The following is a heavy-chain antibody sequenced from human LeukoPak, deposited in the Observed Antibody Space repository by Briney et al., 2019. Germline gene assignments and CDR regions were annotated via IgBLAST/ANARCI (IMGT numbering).Heavy chain of an antibody. CDR2: INHSGST. CDR3: ASEHSNWNHGGWWFDP. J-gene: IGHJ5*02. CDR1: GDSFSGYY. Sequence: KPSEPLSLTCAVCGDSFSGYYGRWLRQPPGKGLEWIGEINHSGSTNYNPSLKSRVTISVDTSRNQFSQKLSSVTAADTAVYYGASEHSNWNHGGWWFDPWGQGTLVTVSS. V-gene: IGHV4-34*01. D-gene: IGHD1-14*01.